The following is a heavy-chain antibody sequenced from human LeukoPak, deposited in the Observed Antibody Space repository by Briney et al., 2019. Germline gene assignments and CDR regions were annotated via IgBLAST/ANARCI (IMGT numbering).Heavy chain of an antibody. CDR2: LFKDGSNT. D-gene: IGHD6-19*01. V-gene: IGHV3-74*01. Sequence: GGSLRLSCVASGFTFNKYWMHWIRQAPGKGLVWVASLFKDGSNTRYADSVKGRFTISRDNAKNTPYLQMNSLRGDDTAVYYCATLTGAVAEAAFDYWGQGTLVSVSS. CDR1: GFTFNKYW. CDR3: ATLTGAVAEAAFDY. J-gene: IGHJ4*02.